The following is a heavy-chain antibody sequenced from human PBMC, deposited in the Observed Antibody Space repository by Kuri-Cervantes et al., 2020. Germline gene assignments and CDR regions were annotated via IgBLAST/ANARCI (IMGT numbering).Heavy chain of an antibody. J-gene: IGHJ3*02. V-gene: IGHV4-59*01. CDR1: GVSISNYD. CDR3: VRVGGFPLGSFDI. CDR2: ISHRGSA. D-gene: IGHD3-16*01. Sequence: ESLKISCTVSGVSISNYDWSWIRQPPGKGLEWIGYISHRGSANYNPSLKSRVTISVDTSKNQFSLNLNSVTAADTAVYCCVRVGGFPLGSFDIWGEGTMVTVSS.